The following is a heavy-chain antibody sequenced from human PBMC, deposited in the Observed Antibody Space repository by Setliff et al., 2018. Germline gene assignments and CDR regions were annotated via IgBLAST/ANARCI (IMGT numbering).Heavy chain of an antibody. Sequence: SETLSLTCTVSGGSIINSYYWSWIRQPAGKGPEWIGRISTSGSTNYNPSLKSRVTVSLDTSKNQFSLKLTSVTAADTAVYYCARDQWVRSPPLYFSYSMDVWGQGTTVTVS. J-gene: IGHJ6*02. D-gene: IGHD5-12*01. CDR2: ISTSGST. CDR1: GGSIINSYY. V-gene: IGHV4-4*07. CDR3: ARDQWVRSPPLYFSYSMDV.